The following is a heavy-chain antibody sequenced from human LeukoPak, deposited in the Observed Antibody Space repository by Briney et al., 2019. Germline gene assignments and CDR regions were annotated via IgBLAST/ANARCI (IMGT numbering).Heavy chain of an antibody. V-gene: IGHV3-9*01. J-gene: IGHJ4*02. CDR1: GFTFDDYA. CDR2: ISWNSGSI. D-gene: IGHD1-26*01. CDR3: AKDRGSYYRAAFDY. Sequence: SLRLSCAASGFTFDDYAMHWVRQAPGKGLEWVSGISWNSGSIGYADSVKGRFTISRDNAKNSLYLQMNSLRAEDTALYYCAKDRGSYYRAAFDYWGQGTLVTVSS.